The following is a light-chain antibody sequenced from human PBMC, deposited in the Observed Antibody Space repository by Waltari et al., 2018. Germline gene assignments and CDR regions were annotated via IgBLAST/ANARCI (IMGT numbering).Light chain of an antibody. CDR3: QQSYNTPRT. J-gene: IGKJ3*01. CDR1: QSISTH. CDR2: AAS. Sequence: DIQMTQSPSSLSASVGDRVSITCRASQSISTHLNWYQQKTGKAPKLLIYAASNLQSGVPSRFSGRGSETDFTLTISSLQPEDFAVYYCQQSYNTPRTFGPGTKVDIK. V-gene: IGKV1-39*01.